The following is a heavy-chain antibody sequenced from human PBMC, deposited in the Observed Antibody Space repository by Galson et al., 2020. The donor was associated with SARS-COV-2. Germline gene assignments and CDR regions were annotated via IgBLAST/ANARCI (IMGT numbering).Heavy chain of an antibody. D-gene: IGHD3-22*01. CDR1: GFTFSDYG. CDR2: ISYDGSQK. CDR3: ARQLLYDSNGYYHGYYFDS. J-gene: IGHJ4*02. Sequence: GESLKISCAASGFTFSDYGMNWVRQAPGKGLEWVALISYDGSQKYYADSVRGRCTISRDSFKSTLYLQMNSLGDEDTAVYYCARQLLYDSNGYYHGYYFDSWGQGTLVTVSS. V-gene: IGHV3-33*01.